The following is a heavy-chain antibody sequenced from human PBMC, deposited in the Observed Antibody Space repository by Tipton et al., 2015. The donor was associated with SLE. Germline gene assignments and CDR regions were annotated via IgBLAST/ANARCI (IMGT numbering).Heavy chain of an antibody. D-gene: IGHD5-12*01. CDR1: GGSFSGYY. Sequence: TLSLTCAVYGGSFSGYYWSWIRQPPGKGLEWIGEINHSGSTNYNPSLKSRVPISVDTSKTQFSLKLSSVTAADTAVYYCARGRGLGLRKCFDYWGQGTLVTVSS. V-gene: IGHV4-34*01. CDR2: INHSGST. J-gene: IGHJ4*02. CDR3: ARGRGLGLRKCFDY.